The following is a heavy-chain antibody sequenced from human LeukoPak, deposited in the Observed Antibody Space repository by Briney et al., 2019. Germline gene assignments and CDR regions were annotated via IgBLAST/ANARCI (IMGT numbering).Heavy chain of an antibody. CDR1: GGSISSGDYY. CDR3: ARVVMVYVYFDY. CDR2: IYYSGST. Sequence: SETLSLTCTVSGGSISSGDYYWSWIRQPPGKGLEWIGYIYYSGSTYYNPSLKSRVTISVDTSKNQFSLKLSSVTAADTAVYYCARVVMVYVYFDYWGQGTLVTVSS. D-gene: IGHD2-8*01. J-gene: IGHJ4*02. V-gene: IGHV4-30-4*08.